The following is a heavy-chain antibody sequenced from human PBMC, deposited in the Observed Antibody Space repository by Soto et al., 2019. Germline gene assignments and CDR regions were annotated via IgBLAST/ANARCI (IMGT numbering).Heavy chain of an antibody. J-gene: IGHJ6*02. D-gene: IGHD6-13*01. V-gene: IGHV1-69*13. CDR2: IIPIFGTA. CDR1: GGTFSSYA. Sequence: PVKVSCKASGGTFSSYATSWVRQAPGQGLEWMGGIIPIFGTANYAQKFQGRVTITADESTSTAYMELSSLRSEDTAVYYCARDSVPQHPADGITYYYYGMDVWGQGTTVTVSS. CDR3: ARDSVPQHPADGITYYYYGMDV.